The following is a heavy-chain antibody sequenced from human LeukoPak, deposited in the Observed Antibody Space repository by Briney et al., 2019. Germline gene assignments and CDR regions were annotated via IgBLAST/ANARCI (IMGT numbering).Heavy chain of an antibody. CDR3: ARGHLELRFLGRVYYFDY. J-gene: IGHJ4*02. Sequence: SETLSLTCAVYGGSFSGYYWSWIRQPPGKGLEWIGEINHSGSTNYNPSLKSRVTISVDTSKNQFSLKLSSVTAADTAVYYCARGHLELRFLGRVYYFDYWAREPWSPSPQ. D-gene: IGHD3-3*01. CDR1: GGSFSGYY. V-gene: IGHV4-34*01. CDR2: INHSGST.